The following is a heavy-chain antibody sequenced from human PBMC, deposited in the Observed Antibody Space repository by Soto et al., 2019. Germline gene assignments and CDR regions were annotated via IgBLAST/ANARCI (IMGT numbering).Heavy chain of an antibody. D-gene: IGHD2-21*02. J-gene: IGHJ3*01. CDR1: GYTFTRNW. Sequence: PGESLKISCKGYGYTFTRNWIGWVRQMPGKGLEWTGIIFPIDSDTRYSPSSQGQVTISADNSISTAYLQWSSLKASDTAIYYCATPGGRDFNAFDVWGQGTMVTVSS. CDR2: IFPIDSDT. V-gene: IGHV5-51*01. CDR3: ATPGGRDFNAFDV.